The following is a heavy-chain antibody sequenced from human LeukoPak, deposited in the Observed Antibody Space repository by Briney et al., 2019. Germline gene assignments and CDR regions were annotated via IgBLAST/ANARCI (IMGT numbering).Heavy chain of an antibody. CDR2: ISGSVGST. CDR3: AFAYGSGSYCRF. D-gene: IGHD3-10*01. V-gene: IGHV3-23*01. CDR1: GFTFSSYA. Sequence: GGSLRLSCAASGFTFSSYAMSWVRQPPGKGLERVSAISGSVGSTYYADSVKGRFTISRDNSKNTLYLQMNSLRAEDTAVYYCAFAYGSGSYCRFWGQGTLVTVSS. J-gene: IGHJ4*02.